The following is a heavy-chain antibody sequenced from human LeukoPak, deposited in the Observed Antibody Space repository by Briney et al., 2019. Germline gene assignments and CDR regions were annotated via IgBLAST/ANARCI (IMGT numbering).Heavy chain of an antibody. CDR1: GFTFSSYA. D-gene: IGHD4-17*01. J-gene: IGHJ4*02. CDR3: AITTVTTSGDIDY. Sequence: GGSLRLSCAASGFTFSSYAMSWVRQAPGKGLECISGFSGSGGSTYYADSVKGRFTISRDNAKNSLYLQMNSLRAEDTAVYYCAITTVTTSGDIDYWGQGTLVTVSS. V-gene: IGHV3-23*01. CDR2: FSGSGGST.